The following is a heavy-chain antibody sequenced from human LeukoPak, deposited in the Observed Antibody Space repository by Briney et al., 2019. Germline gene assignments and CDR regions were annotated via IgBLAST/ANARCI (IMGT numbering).Heavy chain of an antibody. J-gene: IGHJ4*02. CDR1: GFTFTDAW. V-gene: IGHV3-15*01. CDR2: IKNEADGGTT. CDR3: TTSRVGY. Sequence: GGPLRLSCIASGFTFTDAWMSWVRQAPGKGLEWVARIKNEADGGTTDYAAPVKDRFTISRDDSKNTLYLQMNNLKTEDTAVYYCTTSRVGYWGQGTLVTVSS.